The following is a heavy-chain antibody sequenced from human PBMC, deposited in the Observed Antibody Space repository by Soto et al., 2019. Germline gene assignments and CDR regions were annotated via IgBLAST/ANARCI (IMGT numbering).Heavy chain of an antibody. Sequence: QVQLQESGPGLVKPSQTLSLTCTVSGGSISSGGYYWSWIRQHPGKGLEWIWYIYYSGSTYYNPSLKSRVTISLDTSKNQFSLKLSSVTAADTAVYYCARGISTTGYFQHWGQGTLVTVSS. J-gene: IGHJ1*01. CDR2: IYYSGST. CDR1: GGSISSGGYY. CDR3: ARGISTTGYFQH. D-gene: IGHD1-1*01. V-gene: IGHV4-31*03.